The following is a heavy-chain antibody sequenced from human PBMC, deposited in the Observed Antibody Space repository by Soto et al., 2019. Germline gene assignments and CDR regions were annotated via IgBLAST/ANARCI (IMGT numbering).Heavy chain of an antibody. Sequence: SETLSLTCTVSGACVSSGSYYWSWIRQPPGKGLEWIGYIYYSGRTNYNPSLESRVAISVDMSKNQFSLKLSSVTAADTAVYFCARAPLARSFDYWGQGTLVTVSS. J-gene: IGHJ4*02. CDR3: ARAPLARSFDY. CDR2: IYYSGRT. CDR1: GACVSSGSYY. D-gene: IGHD3-16*01. V-gene: IGHV4-61*01.